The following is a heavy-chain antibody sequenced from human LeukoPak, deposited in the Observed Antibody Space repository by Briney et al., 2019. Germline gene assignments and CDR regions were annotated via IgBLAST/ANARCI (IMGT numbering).Heavy chain of an antibody. CDR2: ISSSSSTI. CDR3: AREVGGYSSSSTSD. Sequence: SGGSLRLSCAASGFTFSSHSMNWVRQAPGKGLEWVSYISSSSSTIYYADSVKGRFTISRDNAKNSLYLQMNSLRGEDTAMYYCAREVGGYSSSSTSDWGQGTLVTVSS. D-gene: IGHD6-6*01. CDR1: GFTFSSHS. J-gene: IGHJ4*02. V-gene: IGHV3-48*01.